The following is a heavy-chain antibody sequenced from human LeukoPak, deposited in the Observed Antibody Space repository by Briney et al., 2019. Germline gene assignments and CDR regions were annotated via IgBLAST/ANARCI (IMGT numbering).Heavy chain of an antibody. V-gene: IGHV4-59*08. D-gene: IGHD5-18*01. Sequence: SETLSLTCTVSGGSISRHYWSWIRQAPGKGLEWIGYISYSGSINYNPSLKSRVTISVDTYKNQFSLKLSSVTAADTAVFYCARHVGPGYSYGFDNWGQGTLVTVSS. CDR1: GGSISRHY. CDR2: ISYSGSI. CDR3: ARHVGPGYSYGFDN. J-gene: IGHJ4*02.